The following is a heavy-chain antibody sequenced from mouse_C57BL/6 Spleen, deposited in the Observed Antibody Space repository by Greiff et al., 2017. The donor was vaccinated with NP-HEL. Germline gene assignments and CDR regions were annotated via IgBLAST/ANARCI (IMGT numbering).Heavy chain of an antibody. D-gene: IGHD3-2*02. J-gene: IGHJ4*01. V-gene: IGHV1-55*01. Sequence: VQLQQPGAELVKPGASVKMSCKASGYTFTSYWITWVKQRPGQGLEWIGDIYPGSGSTNYNEKFKSKATLTVDTSSSTAYMQLSSLTSEDSAVYYCARGEDSSGYDGYAMDYWGQGTSVTVSS. CDR1: GYTFTSYW. CDR2: IYPGSGST. CDR3: ARGEDSSGYDGYAMDY.